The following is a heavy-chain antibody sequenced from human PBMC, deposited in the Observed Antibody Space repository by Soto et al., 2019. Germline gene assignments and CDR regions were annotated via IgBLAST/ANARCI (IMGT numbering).Heavy chain of an antibody. Sequence: QVQLVESGGGLVNPGGSLRLSCAASGFTFSDYYMSWIRQAPGKGLEWVSYISSSGTYTNYADSVKGRFTVARDNAQNSLYLQMNSLTAEDTAVYYCAGKPWEPSGEYYFDYWGQGTLVTVSS. V-gene: IGHV3-11*06. CDR1: GFTFSDYY. CDR2: ISSSGTYT. J-gene: IGHJ4*02. CDR3: AGKPWEPSGEYYFDY. D-gene: IGHD1-26*01.